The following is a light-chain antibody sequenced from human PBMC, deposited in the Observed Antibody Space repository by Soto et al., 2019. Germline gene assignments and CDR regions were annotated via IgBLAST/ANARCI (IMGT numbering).Light chain of an antibody. Sequence: QSVLTQPASVSGSPGQSITISCTGASSDIGNNYYVSWYQQHPGKAPKLIIFDVTNRPSGVSNRFSGSKSGNTASLTISGLQAEDEADYYCSSFTSSTTLYVFGTGTKVTVL. V-gene: IGLV2-14*01. CDR1: SSDIGNNYY. CDR2: DVT. J-gene: IGLJ1*01. CDR3: SSFTSSTTLYV.